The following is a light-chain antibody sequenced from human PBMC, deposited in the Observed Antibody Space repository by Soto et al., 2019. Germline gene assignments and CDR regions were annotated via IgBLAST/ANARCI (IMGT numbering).Light chain of an antibody. J-gene: IGKJ1*01. Sequence: EIVLTQSPDTLSLSPGERATLSCRASQDVASTYVAWYQQKPGQAPRLLIYGASGRAAGVAARFSGSGSGTQFTLTISSLEPEDFAVYYCQQYDTPCTFAQGTRVEIK. CDR2: GAS. V-gene: IGKV3-20*01. CDR1: QDVASTY. CDR3: QQYDTPCT.